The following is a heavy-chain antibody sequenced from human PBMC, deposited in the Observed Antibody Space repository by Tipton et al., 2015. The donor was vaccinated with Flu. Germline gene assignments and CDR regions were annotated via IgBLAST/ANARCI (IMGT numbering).Heavy chain of an antibody. CDR3: ARGRVAAP. Sequence: GLVKPSETLSLTCTVSGGSIGGFYWSWTRQPPEKGLEWIGYIYSRGSTTYNPSLKNRVTISVDTSKNQFSLRLRSVTAADTAVYYCARGRVAAPWGQGTLVTVSS. J-gene: IGHJ5*02. V-gene: IGHV4-59*01. CDR2: IYSRGST. CDR1: GGSIGGFY.